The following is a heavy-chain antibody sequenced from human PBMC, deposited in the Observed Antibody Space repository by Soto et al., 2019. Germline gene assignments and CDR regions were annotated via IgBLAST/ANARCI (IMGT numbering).Heavy chain of an antibody. V-gene: IGHV4-30-4*08. D-gene: IGHD3-10*01. J-gene: IGHJ3*02. CDR1: PCSLSSGSYY. CDR3: GSSDIWFGEVISAVDI. CDR2: IDYRGRT. Sequence: SENRTRPGTVSPCSLSSGSYYWSWGRQQTTKVLEVFGDIDYRGRTYHNSSFKSRVTMSVDTSKNQFALKLRSVTAADTAVYYCGSSDIWFGEVISAVDIWGQR.